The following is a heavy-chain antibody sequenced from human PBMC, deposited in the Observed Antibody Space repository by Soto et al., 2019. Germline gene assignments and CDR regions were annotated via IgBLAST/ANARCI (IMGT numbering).Heavy chain of an antibody. CDR1: GFTFSSYA. D-gene: IGHD5-12*01. CDR2: ISYDGSNT. V-gene: IGHV3-30-3*01. CDR3: ARAWGGIVATMGDHYGMDV. Sequence: GGSLRLSCAASGFTFSSYAMHWVRQAPGKGLEWVAVISYDGSNTYYADSVKGRFTISRDNSKNTLYLQMNSLRAEDKAVSYCARAWGGIVATMGDHYGMDVWGQGTTVTVSS. J-gene: IGHJ6*02.